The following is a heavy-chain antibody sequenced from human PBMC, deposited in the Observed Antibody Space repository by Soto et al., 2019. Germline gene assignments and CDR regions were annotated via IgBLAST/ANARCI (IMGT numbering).Heavy chain of an antibody. CDR3: AREHYDLWSALSSAAFDT. V-gene: IGHV3-23*01. CDR1: GFTFSSYA. Sequence: PGGSLRLSCAASGFTFSSYAMSWVRQAPGKGLEWVSAISSSGGSTYYADSVKGRFTISRDNSKNSLYLQMNSLRAEDTAVYYCAREHYDLWSALSSAAFDTWGQGTMVTVSS. J-gene: IGHJ3*02. D-gene: IGHD3-3*01. CDR2: ISSSGGST.